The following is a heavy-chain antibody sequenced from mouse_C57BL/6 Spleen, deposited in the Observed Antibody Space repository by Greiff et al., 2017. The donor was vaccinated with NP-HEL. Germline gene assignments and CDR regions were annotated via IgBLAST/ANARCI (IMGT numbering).Heavy chain of an antibody. CDR3: ARRYAYDAMDY. Sequence: LEESGPELVKPGASVKLSCKASGYTFTSYDINWVKQRPGQGLEWIGWIYPRDGSTKYNEKFKGKATLTVDTSSSTAYMELHSLTSEDSAVYFCARRYAYDAMDYWGQGTSVTVSS. D-gene: IGHD6-5*01. CDR1: GYTFTSYD. V-gene: IGHV1-85*01. J-gene: IGHJ4*01. CDR2: IYPRDGST.